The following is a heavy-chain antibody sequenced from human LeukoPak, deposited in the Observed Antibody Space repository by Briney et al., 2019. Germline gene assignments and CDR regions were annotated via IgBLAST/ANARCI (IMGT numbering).Heavy chain of an antibody. CDR2: ISASSAYM. Sequence: GGSLRLSCAASGFTFSSYAMNWVRQAPGKGLEWVSSISASSAYMYYAASVKGRHTISRDNAKNSLYLQMNSLRAEDTAVYYCARDFSEALGVWGQGTLVTVSS. D-gene: IGHD3-10*01. CDR3: ARDFSEALGV. J-gene: IGHJ4*02. V-gene: IGHV3-21*01. CDR1: GFTFSSYA.